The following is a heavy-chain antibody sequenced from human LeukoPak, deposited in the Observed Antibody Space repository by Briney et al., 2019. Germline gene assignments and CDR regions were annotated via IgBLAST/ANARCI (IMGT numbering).Heavy chain of an antibody. Sequence: PGGSLRLSCAASGFTFSSYAMYWVRQAPGRGLEWVAVISYDGSSKYSADSVKVRFTIFRDNVKNTLYLQMNSLRADATAVYYCARDREAYSNPMKDGAFDMWGQGTMVTVSS. CDR2: ISYDGSSK. J-gene: IGHJ3*02. CDR3: ARDREAYSNPMKDGAFDM. D-gene: IGHD4-11*01. V-gene: IGHV3-30*04. CDR1: GFTFSSYA.